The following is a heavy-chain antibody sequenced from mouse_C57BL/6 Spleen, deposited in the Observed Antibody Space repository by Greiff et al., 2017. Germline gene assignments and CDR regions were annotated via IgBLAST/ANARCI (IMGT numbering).Heavy chain of an antibody. Sequence: QVQLQQSGPELVKPGASVKISCKASGYAFSSSWRNWVKQRPGKGLEWIGRIYPGDGDTNYNGKFKGKATLTADKSSSTAYMQLSSLISEYSAVYFCARGLYYARDYWCQGPSVTGSS. V-gene: IGHV1-82*01. CDR2: IYPGDGDT. CDR1: GYAFSSSW. CDR3: ARGLYYARDY. J-gene: IGHJ4*01.